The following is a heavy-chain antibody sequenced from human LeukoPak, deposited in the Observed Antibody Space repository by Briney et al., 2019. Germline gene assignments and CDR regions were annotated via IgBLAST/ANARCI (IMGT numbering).Heavy chain of an antibody. CDR1: GFTFSSYG. V-gene: IGHV3-30*02. CDR2: IRYDVSNK. J-gene: IGHJ4*02. Sequence: PGGSLRLSPAASGFTFSSYGMHWVRQAPGKGRGWVAFIRYDVSNKYYADSVKGRFTISRDNSKNTLYLQMNSLRAEDTAVYYCAPTRDMGGVYYFDCWGQGTLVTVSS. CDR3: APTRDMGGVYYFDC. D-gene: IGHD3-3*01.